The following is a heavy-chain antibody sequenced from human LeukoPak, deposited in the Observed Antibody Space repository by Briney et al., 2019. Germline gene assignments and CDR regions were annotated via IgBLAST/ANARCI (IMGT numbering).Heavy chain of an antibody. J-gene: IGHJ3*02. D-gene: IGHD3-10*01. CDR3: ASTTLLYAALDAFDI. CDR2: ISAYNGNT. CDR1: GYTFTSYG. Sequence: ASVKVSCKASGYTFTSYGISWVRQAPGQGLEWMGWISAYNGNTNYAQKLQGRVTMTTDTSTSTAYMELRSLRSDDTAVYYCASTTLLYAALDAFDIWGQGTMVTVSS. V-gene: IGHV1-18*01.